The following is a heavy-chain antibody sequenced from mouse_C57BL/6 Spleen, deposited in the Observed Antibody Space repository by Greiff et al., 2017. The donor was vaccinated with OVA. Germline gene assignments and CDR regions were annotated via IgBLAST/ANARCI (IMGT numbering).Heavy chain of an antibody. D-gene: IGHD2-13*01. V-gene: IGHV1-15*01. Sequence: QVQLQQSGAELVRPGASVTLSCKASGYTFTDYEMHWVKQTPVHGLEWIGAIDPETGGTDYNQKFKGKAILTADKSSSTAYMELRSLTSEDSAVYYCTRCDGDGRDYAMDYWGQGTSVTVSS. CDR1: GYTFTDYE. CDR3: TRCDGDGRDYAMDY. J-gene: IGHJ4*01. CDR2: IDPETGGT.